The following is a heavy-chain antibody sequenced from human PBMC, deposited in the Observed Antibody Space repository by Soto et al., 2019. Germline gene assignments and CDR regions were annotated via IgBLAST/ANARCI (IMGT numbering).Heavy chain of an antibody. CDR2: ISYDGSNK. Sequence: GGSLRLSCAASGFTFSSYGMHWVRQAPGKGLEWVAVISYDGSNKYYADSVKGRFTISRDNSKNTLYLQMNSLRAEDTAVYYCAKVGVNWNYVSYYYGMDVCGQGTTVTVS. J-gene: IGHJ6*02. V-gene: IGHV3-30*18. D-gene: IGHD1-7*01. CDR3: AKVGVNWNYVSYYYGMDV. CDR1: GFTFSSYG.